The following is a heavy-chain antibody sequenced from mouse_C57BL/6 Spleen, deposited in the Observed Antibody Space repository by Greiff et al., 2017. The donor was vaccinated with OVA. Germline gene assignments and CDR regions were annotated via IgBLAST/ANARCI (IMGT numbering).Heavy chain of an antibody. Sequence: VQLQQPGAELVKPGASVKMSCKASGYTFTSYWITWVKQRPGQGLEWIGDIYPGSGSTNYNEKFKSKATLTVDTSSSTSYMHLRSLTSEASAVYYCAGPGASSGSSYNYWGQGTTLTVSS. CDR3: AGPGASSGSSYNY. J-gene: IGHJ2*01. CDR2: IYPGSGST. CDR1: GYTFTSYW. V-gene: IGHV1-55*01. D-gene: IGHD1-1*01.